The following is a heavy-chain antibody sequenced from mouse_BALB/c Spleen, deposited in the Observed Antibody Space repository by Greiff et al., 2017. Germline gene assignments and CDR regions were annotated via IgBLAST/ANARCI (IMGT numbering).Heavy chain of an antibody. CDR1: GFSLTSYG. CDR3: ARGLYYFDY. D-gene: IGHD3-3*01. V-gene: IGHV2-9*02. Sequence: VKVVESGPGLVAPLQSLSITCTVSGFSLTSYGVHWVRQPPGKGLEWLGVIWAGGSTNYNSALMSRLSISKDNSKSQVFLKMNSLQTDDTAMYYCARGLYYFDYWGQGTTLTVSS. J-gene: IGHJ2*01. CDR2: IWAGGST.